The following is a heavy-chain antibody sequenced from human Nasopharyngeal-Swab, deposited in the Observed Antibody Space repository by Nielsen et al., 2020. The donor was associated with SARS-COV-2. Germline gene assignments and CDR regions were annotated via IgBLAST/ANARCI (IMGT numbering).Heavy chain of an antibody. D-gene: IGHD3-10*01. CDR3: ARDGCYGSGSHYYYYGMDV. Sequence: GESLKISCAASGFTFSGSAMHWVRQASGKGLEWVGRTRNKANSYTTEYAASVKGRFTISRDDSKNSLYLQMNSLKTEDTAVYYCARDGCYGSGSHYYYYGMDVWGQGTTVTVSS. J-gene: IGHJ6*02. V-gene: IGHV3-72*01. CDR2: TRNKANSYTT. CDR1: GFTFSGSA.